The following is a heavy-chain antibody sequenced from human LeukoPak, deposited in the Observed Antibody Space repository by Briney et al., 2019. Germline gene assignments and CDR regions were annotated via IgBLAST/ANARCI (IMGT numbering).Heavy chain of an antibody. V-gene: IGHV1-69*05. Sequence: ASVKVSCKXSGGTFSSYAISWVRQAPRQGLEWMGGIIPIFGTANYAQKFQGRVTITTYESTSTAYMELSSLGSEDTAVYYCERDSGVWGSYRTSAFDIWGQGTMVTVSS. J-gene: IGHJ3*02. CDR1: GGTFSSYA. CDR3: ERDSGVWGSYRTSAFDI. D-gene: IGHD3-16*02. CDR2: IIPIFGTA.